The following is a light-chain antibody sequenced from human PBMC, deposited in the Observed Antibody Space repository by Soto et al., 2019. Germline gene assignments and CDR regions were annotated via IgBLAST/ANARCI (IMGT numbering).Light chain of an antibody. V-gene: IGKV1-13*02. Sequence: AIQLTQSPSSLSASVGDRVTITCRASQGISSALAWYQQKPGKAPKLLIYDASSLESVVPSRFSGSGSGTDFTLTISSLQPEDFATYYCQQLNSYLLFTFGPGTKVDIK. CDR3: QQLNSYLLFT. CDR2: DAS. CDR1: QGISSA. J-gene: IGKJ3*01.